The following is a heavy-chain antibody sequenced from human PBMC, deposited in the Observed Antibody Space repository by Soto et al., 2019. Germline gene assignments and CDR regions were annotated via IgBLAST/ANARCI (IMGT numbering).Heavy chain of an antibody. D-gene: IGHD6-19*01. V-gene: IGHV3-66*01. CDR1: GFTVSSNY. J-gene: IGHJ6*03. Sequence: EVQLVESGGGLVQPGGSLRLACAASGFTVSSNYMSWVRQAPGKGLAWASVIYSGGSTYYADSVKGRFTISRDNSKNTLYLQMNSLRADDTAVYYCARESGGWYWPTGYYMAVCGKGATVIVSS. CDR2: IYSGGST. CDR3: ARESGGWYWPTGYYMAV.